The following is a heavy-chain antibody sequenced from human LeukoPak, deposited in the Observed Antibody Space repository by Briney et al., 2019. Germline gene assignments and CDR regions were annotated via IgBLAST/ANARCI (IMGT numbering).Heavy chain of an antibody. CDR3: ARAVKTGTTGYGMDV. V-gene: IGHV4-4*02. CDR1: GGSISNSYW. Sequence: PSETLSLTCAVSGGSISNSYWWSWVRQPPGKGLEWIGEIYHSGSTNYNPALKSRVTISVDKSKNQFSLKMISVTAADTAVYYCARAVKTGTTGYGMDVWGQGTTVTVSS. CDR2: IYHSGST. D-gene: IGHD1-7*01. J-gene: IGHJ6*02.